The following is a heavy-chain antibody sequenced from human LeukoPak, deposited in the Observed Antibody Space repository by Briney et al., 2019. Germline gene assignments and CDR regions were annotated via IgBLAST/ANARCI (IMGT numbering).Heavy chain of an antibody. D-gene: IGHD6-13*01. CDR3: ARGGYSSTSFDP. CDR1: GGSISSYY. Sequence: SETLSLTCTVSGGSISSYYWSWIRQPPGKGLEWIGYIYYSGTTNYHPSLNSRVPISVDTSKNQFSLKLSSLTAADTAVYYCARGGYSSTSFDPWGQGTLVTVSS. J-gene: IGHJ5*02. CDR2: IYYSGTT. V-gene: IGHV4-59*08.